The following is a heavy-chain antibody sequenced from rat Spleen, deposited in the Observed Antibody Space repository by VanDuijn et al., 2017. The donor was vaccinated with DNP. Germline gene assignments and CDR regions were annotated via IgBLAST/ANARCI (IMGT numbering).Heavy chain of an antibody. Sequence: EVQLQESGPGLVKPSQSLSLTCSVTGYSLTSNYWGWIRKFPGNKMEWIGHITYTGSTSYNPSLKSRISITRDTSKNQFFLQLNSVTTEDTATYFCARHYGIPNWGQGVMVTVSS. J-gene: IGHJ2*01. V-gene: IGHV3-1*01. CDR3: ARHYGIPN. CDR2: ITYTGST. D-gene: IGHD3-8*01. CDR1: GYSLTSNY.